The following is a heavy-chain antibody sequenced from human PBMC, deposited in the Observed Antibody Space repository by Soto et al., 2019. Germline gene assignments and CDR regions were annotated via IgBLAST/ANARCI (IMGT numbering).Heavy chain of an antibody. J-gene: IGHJ5*02. CDR3: ARGSGGNWFDP. D-gene: IGHD6-25*01. Sequence: KTSETMSLTCTVSGGSISSGGYYWSWIRQHPGKGLEWIGYIYYSGSTYYNLSLKSRVTISVDTSKNQFSLKLSSVTAADTAVYYCARGSGGNWFDPWGQGTLVTVSS. CDR1: GGSISSGGYY. V-gene: IGHV4-31*03. CDR2: IYYSGST.